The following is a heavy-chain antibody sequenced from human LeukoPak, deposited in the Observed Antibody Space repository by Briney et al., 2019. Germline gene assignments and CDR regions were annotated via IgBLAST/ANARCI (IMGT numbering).Heavy chain of an antibody. CDR3: ATYVWESYRFRD. Sequence: GGSLRISCAASGLSFISTAVSWVRQAPGKGLEWVSTIGSTGESTFYADSVKGRFTISRDNSKDTLYLQLNSLRAEDTAIYYCATYVWESYRFRDWGQGTLVTVSS. J-gene: IGHJ4*02. CDR2: IGSTGEST. D-gene: IGHD3-16*02. V-gene: IGHV3-23*01. CDR1: GLSFISTA.